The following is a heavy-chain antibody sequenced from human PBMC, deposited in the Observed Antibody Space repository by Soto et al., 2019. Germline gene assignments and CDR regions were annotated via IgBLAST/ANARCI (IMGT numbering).Heavy chain of an antibody. J-gene: IGHJ4*02. CDR1: GFTFRNYA. CDR3: VKDSGDYVRNFDY. Sequence: PGGSLRLSCSASGFTFRNYAMHWVRQAPGKGLEYVSAISSNGGSTYYADSVKGRFTISRDNSKNTLYLQMSSLRPEDTAVYYCVKDSGDYVRNFDYWGQGSLVTVSS. V-gene: IGHV3-64D*08. D-gene: IGHD4-17*01. CDR2: ISSNGGST.